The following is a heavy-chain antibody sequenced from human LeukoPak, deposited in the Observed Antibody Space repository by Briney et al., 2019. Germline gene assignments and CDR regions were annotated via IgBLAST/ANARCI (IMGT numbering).Heavy chain of an antibody. V-gene: IGHV3-23*01. D-gene: IGHD2-2*02. CDR1: GFTFSSYD. J-gene: IGHJ4*02. Sequence: PGASLRLSCAASGFTFSSYDMSWVRQAPGKGLEWVSAISGSGGSTYYADSVKGRFTISRDNSKNTLYLQMNSLRAEDTAVYYCAKGRTAYCSSTSCYTSDYWGQGTLVTVSS. CDR2: ISGSGGST. CDR3: AKGRTAYCSSTSCYTSDY.